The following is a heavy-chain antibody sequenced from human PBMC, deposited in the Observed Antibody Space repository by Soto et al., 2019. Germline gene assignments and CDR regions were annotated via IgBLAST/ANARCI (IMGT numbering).Heavy chain of an antibody. CDR1: GYSFTIYN. Sequence: SVKVSCKASGYSFTIYNMQWVRQSPLQGLDWMGVINPFGGSTGYAQKFQGRVTMTTDTSANIVYMALSGLRSEDTAVHYCARVESCCGDCYYFQHWGQGTLVTVS. CDR2: INPFGGST. J-gene: IGHJ1*01. CDR3: ARVESCCGDCYYFQH. V-gene: IGHV1-46*01. D-gene: IGHD2-21*02.